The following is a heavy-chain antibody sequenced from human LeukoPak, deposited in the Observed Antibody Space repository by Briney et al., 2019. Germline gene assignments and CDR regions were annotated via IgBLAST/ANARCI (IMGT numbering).Heavy chain of an antibody. D-gene: IGHD3-10*02. CDR3: AREVLGLRCWDY. V-gene: IGHV1-46*03. CDR1: GYTFTSYY. J-gene: IGHJ4*02. Sequence: ASEKVSCKASGYTFTSYYMHWVRQAPGQGLEWMGIINLSGGSTSYAQKFQGRVTMTRDTSTSTVYMELSSLRSEDTAVYYCAREVLGLRCWDYWGQGTLVTASS. CDR2: INLSGGST.